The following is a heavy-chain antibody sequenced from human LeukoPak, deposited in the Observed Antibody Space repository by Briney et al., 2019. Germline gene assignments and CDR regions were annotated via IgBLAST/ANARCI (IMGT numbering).Heavy chain of an antibody. CDR1: GFAVSDNY. V-gene: IGHV3-53*04. Sequence: PGGSLRLSCAASGFAVSDNYMSCVRQAPGKGLEWVSVLYSAGNTYYADSVKGRFTIPRHNSNNFLYLQMNNLKTEDTSLYYCASLGPVTTVNKGAFDIWGQGTMVTVSS. J-gene: IGHJ3*02. CDR3: ASLGPVTTVNKGAFDI. D-gene: IGHD4-17*01. CDR2: LYSAGNT.